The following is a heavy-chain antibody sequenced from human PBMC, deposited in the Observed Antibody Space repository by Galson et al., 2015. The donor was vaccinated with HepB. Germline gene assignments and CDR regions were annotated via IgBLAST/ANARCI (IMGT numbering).Heavy chain of an antibody. CDR3: ARAGGHYYGSYHWFDP. D-gene: IGHD3-10*01. J-gene: IGHJ5*02. CDR2: IYPGDSDT. Sequence: QSGAEVTKPGESLKISCKGSGYSFTSYWIGWVRQMPGKGLEWMGIIYPGDSDTRYSPSFQGQVTISADKSISTAYLQWSSLKASDTAMYYCARAGGHYYGSYHWFDPWGQGTLVTVSS. CDR1: GYSFTSYW. V-gene: IGHV5-51*01.